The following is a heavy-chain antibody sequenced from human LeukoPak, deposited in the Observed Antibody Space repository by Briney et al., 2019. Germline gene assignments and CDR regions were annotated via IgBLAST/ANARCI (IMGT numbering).Heavy chain of an antibody. CDR1: GGSFSTYY. Sequence: SETLSLTCAVYGGSFSTYYWSWIRQPPGKGLEWIGEINHSGSTNYNPSLKSRVAISVDTSKNQFSLKLSSVTAADTAVYYCARGGFYCGGDCYVDYWGQGTLVTVSS. CDR2: INHSGST. CDR3: ARGGFYCGGDCYVDY. D-gene: IGHD2-21*02. J-gene: IGHJ4*02. V-gene: IGHV4-34*01.